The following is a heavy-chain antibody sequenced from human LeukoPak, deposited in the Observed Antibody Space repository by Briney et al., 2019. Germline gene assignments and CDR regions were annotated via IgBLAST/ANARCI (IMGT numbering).Heavy chain of an antibody. CDR1: GYTFTSYG. V-gene: IGHV1-18*01. D-gene: IGHD6-19*01. CDR3: ARSIAVAEDYYYYYYGMDV. J-gene: IGHJ6*02. CDR2: ISAYNGNT. Sequence: ASVKVSCKASGYTFTSYGISWVRQAPGQGLEWMGWISAYNGNTNYAQKLQGRVTMTTDTSTSTAYMELRSLRSDDTAVYYCARSIAVAEDYYYYYYGMDVWGQGTTVTFSS.